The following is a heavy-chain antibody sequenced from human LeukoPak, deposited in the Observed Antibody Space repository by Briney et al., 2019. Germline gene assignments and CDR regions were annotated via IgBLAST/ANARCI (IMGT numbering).Heavy chain of an antibody. CDR3: ARFGVDYDMDV. CDR2: IHYSGRP. CDR1: GGSISGHY. Sequence: PSETLSLTCTVSGGSISGHYWTWIRQPPGKGLEWIGQIHYSGRPDYNPSLKSRVTISVDTSKNQLSLKVTSVTGADTTVYYCARFGVDYDMDVWGQGTTVTVSS. V-gene: IGHV4-59*11. J-gene: IGHJ6*02. D-gene: IGHD3-16*01.